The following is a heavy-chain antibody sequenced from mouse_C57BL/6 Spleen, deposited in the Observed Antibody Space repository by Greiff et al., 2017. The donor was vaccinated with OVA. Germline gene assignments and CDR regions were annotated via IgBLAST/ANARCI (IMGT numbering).Heavy chain of an antibody. CDR2: ISYDGSN. CDR3: ATFRYGSSYGFDY. D-gene: IGHD1-1*01. V-gene: IGHV3-6*01. J-gene: IGHJ2*01. CDR1: GYSITSGYY. Sequence: EVQLVESGPGLVKPSQSLSLTCSVTGYSITSGYYWNWIRQFPGNKLEWMGYISYDGSNNYNPSLKNRISITRDTSKNQFFLKLNSVTTEDTATYYCATFRYGSSYGFDYWGQGTTLTVSS.